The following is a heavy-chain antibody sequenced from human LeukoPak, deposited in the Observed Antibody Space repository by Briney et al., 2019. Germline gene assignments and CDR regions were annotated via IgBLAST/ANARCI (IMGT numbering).Heavy chain of an antibody. D-gene: IGHD2-2*01. Sequence: ASVKVSCKASGYTFTSYGISWVRQAPGQGLEWMGWINPNSGGTNYAQKFQGRVTMTRDTSISTAYMELRRLRSDDTAVYYCARAGVVVPAATLPGYMDVWGKGTTVTVSS. J-gene: IGHJ6*03. CDR3: ARAGVVVPAATLPGYMDV. CDR1: GYTFTSYG. V-gene: IGHV1-2*02. CDR2: INPNSGGT.